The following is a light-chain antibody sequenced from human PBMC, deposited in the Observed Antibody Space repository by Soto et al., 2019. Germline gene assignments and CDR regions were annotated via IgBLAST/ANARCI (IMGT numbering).Light chain of an antibody. CDR1: SSDVGGYNY. CDR3: TSFTRSSTFV. V-gene: IGLV2-14*01. Sequence: QSALTQPASVSGSPGQSITISCTGTSSDVGGYNYVSWYQQHPGKAPKLMIYEVSNRPSGVSNRFSGSKSGNTASLTISGIQAEDEADHYCTSFTRSSTFVFGTGTKVTVL. J-gene: IGLJ1*01. CDR2: EVS.